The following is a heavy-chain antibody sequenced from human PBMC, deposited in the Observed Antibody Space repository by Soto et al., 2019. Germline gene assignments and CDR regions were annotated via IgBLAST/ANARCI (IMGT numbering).Heavy chain of an antibody. J-gene: IGHJ6*02. D-gene: IGHD1-1*01. CDR1: GYTFTGYY. CDR2: INPNSGGT. V-gene: IGHV1-2*04. CDR3: ARDLGAGTPFYYYYGMDV. Sequence: VSVKVSCKASGYTFTGYYMHWVRQAPGQGLEWMGWINPNSGGTNYAQKFQGWVTMTRDTSISTAYMELSRLRSDDTAVYYCARDLGAGTPFYYYYGMDVWGQGTTVTVSS.